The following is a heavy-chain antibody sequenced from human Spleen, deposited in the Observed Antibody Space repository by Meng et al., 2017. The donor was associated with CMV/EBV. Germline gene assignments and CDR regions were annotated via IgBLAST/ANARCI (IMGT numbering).Heavy chain of an antibody. J-gene: IGHJ4*02. Sequence: SLKISCAASGFTFDDYAMHWVRQAPGKGLEWVSGISWSSGSIGYADSVKGRFTISRDNAKNSLYLQMNSLRAEDTALYYCAKADGTGYSSSWYYFDYWGQGTLVTVSS. V-gene: IGHV3-9*01. CDR3: AKADGTGYSSSWYYFDY. CDR1: GFTFDDYA. CDR2: ISWSSGSI. D-gene: IGHD6-13*01.